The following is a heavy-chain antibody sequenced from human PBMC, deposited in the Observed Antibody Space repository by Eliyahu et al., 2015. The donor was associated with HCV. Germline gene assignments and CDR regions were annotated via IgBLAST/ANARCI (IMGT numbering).Heavy chain of an antibody. CDR1: GDSXXNNDYY. Sequence: QLQESGPGVVKPSETLSLTCSVSGDSXXNNDYYWVWIRXSPGKGLEWIGSIYFSGSASQNPSLKSRVMISVDISKNQFSLRLDSLTAADTAVYFCARFGGSGTWRPWFDPWGQGILVTVSS. CDR3: ARFGGSGTWRPWFDP. V-gene: IGHV4-39*01. CDR2: IYFSGSA. J-gene: IGHJ5*02. D-gene: IGHD3-16*01.